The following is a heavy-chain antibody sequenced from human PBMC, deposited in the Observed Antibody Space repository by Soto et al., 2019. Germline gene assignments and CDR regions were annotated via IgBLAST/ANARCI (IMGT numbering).Heavy chain of an antibody. D-gene: IGHD3-22*01. V-gene: IGHV5-10-1*01. CDR2: IDPSDSYT. Sequence: GESLKISXKGSGYSFTSFWISWVRQMPGKGLEWMGRIDPSDSYTNYSPSFQGHVTISADKSISTAYLQWSSLKASDTAMYYCAGTANYYDSSAPYYYYGMGVWGQGTTVTVSS. CDR1: GYSFTSFW. J-gene: IGHJ6*02. CDR3: AGTANYYDSSAPYYYYGMGV.